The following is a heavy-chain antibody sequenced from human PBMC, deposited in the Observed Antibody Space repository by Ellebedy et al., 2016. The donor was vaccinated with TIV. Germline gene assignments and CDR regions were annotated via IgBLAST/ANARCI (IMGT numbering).Heavy chain of an antibody. Sequence: MPSETLSLTCSVSGGSVSSTRYYWACIRQPPGTGLEYLGSVYYSGSPYYNPSFKSRVTLSADTSKTQFSLNLRTVTAADTAVYYCARTDPWQPIDDWGQGILVSVSS. CDR3: ARTDPWQPIDD. CDR2: VYYSGSP. J-gene: IGHJ4*02. CDR1: GGSVSSTRYY. V-gene: IGHV4-39*01. D-gene: IGHD2-21*02.